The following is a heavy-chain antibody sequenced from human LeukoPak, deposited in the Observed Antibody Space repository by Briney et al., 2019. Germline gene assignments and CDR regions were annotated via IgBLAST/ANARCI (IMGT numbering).Heavy chain of an antibody. CDR1: GFTFRSDG. J-gene: IGHJ5*02. V-gene: IGHV3-33*01. CDR2: IWYDGSNK. CDR3: ARETAMVPDH. D-gene: IGHD5-18*01. Sequence: GGSLRLSCAASGFTFRSDGMHWVRQAPGKGLEWVAVIWYDGSNKHYADSVKGRFTISRDNSKNTLYLQMNSLRAEDTAVYYCARETAMVPDHWGQGTLVTVSS.